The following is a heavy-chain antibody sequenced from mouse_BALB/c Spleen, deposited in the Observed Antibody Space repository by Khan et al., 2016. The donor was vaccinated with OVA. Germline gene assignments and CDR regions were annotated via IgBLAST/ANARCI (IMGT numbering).Heavy chain of an antibody. CDR2: IWSDGST. J-gene: IGHJ4*01. Sequence: QVQLKQSGPGLVAPSQSLSITCTISGFSLTSYGVHWVRQPPGKGLEWLVVIWSDGSTTYYSALKSRLSISKDNSKSQVFLKMNSLQTDDTAMYYCARQPYYHYYVMDYWGQGTSVTVSS. CDR1: GFSLTSYG. D-gene: IGHD2-10*01. CDR3: ARQPYYHYYVMDY. V-gene: IGHV2-6-1*01.